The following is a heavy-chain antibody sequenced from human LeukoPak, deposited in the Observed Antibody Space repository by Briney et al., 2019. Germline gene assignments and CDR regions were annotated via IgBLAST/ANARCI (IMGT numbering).Heavy chain of an antibody. CDR3: ARTRIAAAGTGFDP. Sequence: ASVKVSCKASGDTFTSYGISWVRQAPGQGLEWMGWISAHNGNTNYAQKLQGRVTMTTDTSTSTAYMELRSLRSDDTAVYYCARTRIAAAGTGFDPWGQGTLVTVSS. D-gene: IGHD6-13*01. V-gene: IGHV1-18*01. CDR1: GDTFTSYG. CDR2: ISAHNGNT. J-gene: IGHJ5*02.